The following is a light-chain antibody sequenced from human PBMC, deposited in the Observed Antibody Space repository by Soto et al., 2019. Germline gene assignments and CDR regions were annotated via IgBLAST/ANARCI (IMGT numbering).Light chain of an antibody. CDR3: QQLNTYPVT. J-gene: IGKJ4*01. CDR2: AAS. Sequence: DIQMTQSPASLSASVGDRFTITFRASQDISSWVAWYQQKPGKAPKLLISAASSLQSGVPRRFSGSGSGTDFTLSITSLQPEDFATYYCQQLNTYPVTFGGGTKVDI. V-gene: IGKV1-12*01. CDR1: QDISSW.